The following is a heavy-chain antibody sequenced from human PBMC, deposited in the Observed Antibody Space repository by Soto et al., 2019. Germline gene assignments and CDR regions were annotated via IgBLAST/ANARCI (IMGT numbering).Heavy chain of an antibody. D-gene: IGHD1-26*01. V-gene: IGHV4-30-4*01. J-gene: IGHJ4*02. CDR1: GGSISGGDYY. CDR3: ARGSGGQRRFAY. CDR2: IYYSGYT. Sequence: QVQLQESGPGLVKPSQTLSLTCTVSGGSISGGDYYWSWIRQDPGKGLEWIGNIYYSGYTYYNPSLKRRRSMAADTSENQFSLKMNSVTAADTAVCFCARGSGGQRRFAYWGQGTLVTVSS.